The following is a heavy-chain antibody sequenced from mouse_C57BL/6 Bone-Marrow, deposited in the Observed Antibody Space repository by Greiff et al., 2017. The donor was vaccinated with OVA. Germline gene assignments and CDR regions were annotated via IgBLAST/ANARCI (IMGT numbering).Heavy chain of an antibody. Sequence: QVQLKQSGAELARPGASVTLSCKASGYTFTSYDISWVKQRTGQGLEWIGEFDPRTGGTYYNQKFKGKATLTADKSSSTAYMELRSLTSEDSAVYFCAIEIRRYFDVWGTGTAVTVSS. D-gene: IGHD2-4*01. V-gene: IGHV1-81*01. CDR2: FDPRTGGT. CDR1: GYTFTSYD. CDR3: AIEIRRYFDV. J-gene: IGHJ1*03.